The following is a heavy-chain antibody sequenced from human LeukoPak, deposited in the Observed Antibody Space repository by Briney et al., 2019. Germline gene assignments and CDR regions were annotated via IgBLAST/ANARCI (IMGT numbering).Heavy chain of an antibody. CDR1: GFTFSSYA. D-gene: IGHD3/OR15-3a*01. CDR3: ANGLDIWTGYYTGRYFDY. J-gene: IGHJ4*02. V-gene: IGHV3-23*01. CDR2: ISGSGGST. Sequence: GGSLRLSCAASGFTFSSYAMSWVRQAPGKGLEWVSAISGSGGSTYYADSVKGRFTISRDNSKNTLYLQMNSLRAEDTAVYYCANGLDIWTGYYTGRYFDYWGQGTLVTVSS.